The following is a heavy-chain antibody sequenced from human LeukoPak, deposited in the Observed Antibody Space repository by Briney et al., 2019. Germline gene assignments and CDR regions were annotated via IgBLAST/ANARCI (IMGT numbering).Heavy chain of an antibody. CDR1: GFTFSSYA. Sequence: PGGSLRLSCAASGFTFSSYAMHWVRQAPGKGLEYASAISGNGGSTYYANSVKGRFTISRDNSKNTLYLQMGSLRAEDMAVYYCARAEIEVVAATHIDYWGQGTLVTVSS. J-gene: IGHJ4*02. CDR3: ARAEIEVVAATHIDY. CDR2: ISGNGGST. D-gene: IGHD2-15*01. V-gene: IGHV3-64*01.